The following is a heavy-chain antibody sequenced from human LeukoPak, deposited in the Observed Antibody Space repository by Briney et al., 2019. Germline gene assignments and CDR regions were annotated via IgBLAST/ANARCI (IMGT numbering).Heavy chain of an antibody. Sequence: GGSLRLFCVASGFTFHTYSMNWVRQAPGKGLEWISYISHTSNTIYYADSVKGRFTISRDNVKNSLYLQMNRLRAEDTAVYYCARDFINGVATTDYWGQGTLVTVSS. CDR2: ISHTSNTI. CDR1: GFTFHTYS. J-gene: IGHJ4*02. D-gene: IGHD5-12*01. CDR3: ARDFINGVATTDY. V-gene: IGHV3-48*01.